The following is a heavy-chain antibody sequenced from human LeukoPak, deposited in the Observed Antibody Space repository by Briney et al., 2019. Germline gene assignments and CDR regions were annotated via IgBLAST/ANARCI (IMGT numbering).Heavy chain of an antibody. CDR1: GYTFTGYY. CDR2: INPNSGGT. J-gene: IGHJ4*02. Sequence: ASVKVSCKASGYTFTGYYMHWVRQAPGQGREWMGWINPNSGGTNYAQKFQGRVTMTRDTSISTAYMELSRLRSDDTAVYYCARDPAGIVVVPAAMHPGDAFDYWGQGTLVTVSS. D-gene: IGHD2-2*01. V-gene: IGHV1-2*02. CDR3: ARDPAGIVVVPAAMHPGDAFDY.